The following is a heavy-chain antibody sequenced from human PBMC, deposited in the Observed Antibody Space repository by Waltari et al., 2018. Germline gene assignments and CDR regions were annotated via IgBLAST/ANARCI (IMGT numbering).Heavy chain of an antibody. CDR2: ISSSSSYI. CDR3: ARRHSGDRGVDY. Sequence: EVQLVESGGGLVKPGGSLRLSCAASGFTFSRYSMNWFRQAPGKGLEWVSSISSSSSYIYYADSVKGRFTISRDNAKNSLYLQMNSLRAEDTAVYYCARRHSGDRGVDYWGQGTLVTVSS. V-gene: IGHV3-21*01. J-gene: IGHJ4*02. CDR1: GFTFSRYS. D-gene: IGHD3-10*01.